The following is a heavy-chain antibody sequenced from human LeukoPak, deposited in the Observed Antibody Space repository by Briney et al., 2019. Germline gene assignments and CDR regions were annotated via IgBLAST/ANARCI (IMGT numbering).Heavy chain of an antibody. V-gene: IGHV1-2*02. J-gene: IGHJ4*02. CDR3: ARDHNWGPDY. D-gene: IGHD7-27*01. Sequence: GASVKVSCKASGYTFTGYYMHWVRQAPGQGLEWMGWINPNSGGTNYAQKFQGRVTMTSDTYISTAYMELSRLRSDDTDVYYCARDHNWGPDYWGQGTLVSVSS. CDR1: GYTFTGYY. CDR2: INPNSGGT.